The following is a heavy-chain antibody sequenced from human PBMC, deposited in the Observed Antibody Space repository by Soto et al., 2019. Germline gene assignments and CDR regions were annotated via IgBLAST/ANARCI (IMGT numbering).Heavy chain of an antibody. J-gene: IGHJ3*02. CDR2: INAGNGNT. V-gene: IGHV1-3*01. Sequence: ASVKVSCKASGYTFTSYAMHWVRQAPGQRLEWMGWINAGNGNTEYSQKFQGRVTITWDTSASTAYMELSSLRSEDTAVYYCARGGICESSGYYYFSAFEIWGQGTMVPVSS. CDR1: GYTFTSYA. D-gene: IGHD3-22*01. CDR3: ARGGICESSGYYYFSAFEI.